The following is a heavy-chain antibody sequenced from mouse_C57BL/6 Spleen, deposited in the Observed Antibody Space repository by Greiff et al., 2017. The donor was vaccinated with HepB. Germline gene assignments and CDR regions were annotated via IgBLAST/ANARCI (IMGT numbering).Heavy chain of an antibody. V-gene: IGHV5-9-1*02. CDR3: TLYSNYVGTY. Sequence: EVKLVESGEGLVKPGGSLKLSCAASGFTFSSYAMSWVRQTPEKRLEWVAYISSGGDYIYYADTVKGRFTISRDNARNTLYLQMSSLKSEDTAMYYCTLYSNYVGTYWGQGTLVTVSA. J-gene: IGHJ3*01. CDR1: GFTFSSYA. CDR2: ISSGGDYI. D-gene: IGHD2-5*01.